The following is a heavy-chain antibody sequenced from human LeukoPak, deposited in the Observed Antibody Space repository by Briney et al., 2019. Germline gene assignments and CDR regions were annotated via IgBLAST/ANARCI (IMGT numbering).Heavy chain of an antibody. Sequence: SETLSLTCAVYGVSFSSYYWSWIRQPPGKGLEWIGYIYYSGSTNYNPSLKSRVTISVDTSKNQFSLKLSSVTAADTAVYYCAGSTPPFIAALGYWGQGTLVTVSS. CDR1: GVSFSSYY. D-gene: IGHD6-13*01. V-gene: IGHV4-59*01. CDR2: IYYSGST. J-gene: IGHJ4*02. CDR3: AGSTPPFIAALGY.